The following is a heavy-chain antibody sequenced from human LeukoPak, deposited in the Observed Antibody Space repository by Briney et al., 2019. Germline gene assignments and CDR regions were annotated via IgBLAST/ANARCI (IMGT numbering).Heavy chain of an antibody. CDR3: TFGVVIRDYYYYMDV. Sequence: SVKVSCKASGGTFTSYAISWVRQAPGQGLEWMGRINPNIGTANYAQKFQGRVTIPTAESTSTAYMELSSLRSEDTAVYYCTFGVVIRDYYYYMDVWGKGTTVTVSS. J-gene: IGHJ6*03. V-gene: IGHV1-69*05. D-gene: IGHD3-3*01. CDR1: GGTFTSYA. CDR2: INPNIGTA.